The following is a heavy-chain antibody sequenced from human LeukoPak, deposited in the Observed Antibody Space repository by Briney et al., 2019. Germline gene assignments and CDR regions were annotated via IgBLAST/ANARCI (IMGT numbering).Heavy chain of an antibody. CDR3: ARDEWELLEAHFDY. D-gene: IGHD1-26*01. V-gene: IGHV3-30-3*01. CDR2: VSRDKDKK. CDR1: GFIFSIFP. J-gene: IGHJ4*02. Sequence: GGSLRLSCAASGFIFSIFPMNWVRQAPGKGLEWVAVVSRDKDKKYYADSVKDRFTISRDNSKNMVYLQMNNLRPEDTAVYYCARDEWELLEAHFDYWGQGTLVTVSS.